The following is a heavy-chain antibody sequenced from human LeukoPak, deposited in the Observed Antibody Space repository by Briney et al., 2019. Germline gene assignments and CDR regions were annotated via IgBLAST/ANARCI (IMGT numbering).Heavy chain of an antibody. J-gene: IGHJ4*02. CDR2: MNPNSGNT. V-gene: IGHV1-8*01. D-gene: IGHD6-19*01. Sequence: VKVSCKASGGTFTSYDINWVRPATGQGLEWMGWMNPNSGNTGYAQKFQGRVTMTRNTSISTAYMELSSLRSEDTAVYYCARSHRSGLLRYFDYWGQGTLVTVSS. CDR3: ARSHRSGLLRYFDY. CDR1: GGTFTSYD.